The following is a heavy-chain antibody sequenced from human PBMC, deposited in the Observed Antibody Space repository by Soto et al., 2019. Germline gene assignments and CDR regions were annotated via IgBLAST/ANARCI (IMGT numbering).Heavy chain of an antibody. CDR3: ARSDGRY. Sequence: SETLSLTCTVSGASISSSSYYWGWIRQPPGKGLAWIGNIYYSGSTYSNPSLKSRLTISVDTSKNQFSLKLSSVTAADTAVYYCARSDGRYWGQGTLVTVSS. V-gene: IGHV4-39*07. J-gene: IGHJ4*02. CDR1: GASISSSSYY. CDR2: IYYSGST.